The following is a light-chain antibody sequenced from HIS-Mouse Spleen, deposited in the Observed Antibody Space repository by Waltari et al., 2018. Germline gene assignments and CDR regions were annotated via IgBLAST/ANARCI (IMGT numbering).Light chain of an antibody. CDR3: CSYAGSYTLV. CDR1: SRDVGGYNY. CDR2: DVS. J-gene: IGLJ2*01. Sequence: QSALTQPRSVSGSPGQSVTISCTGTSRDVGGYNYVFWYQQPPGKAPKLMTYDVSKRPSGVPDRFSGSKSGNTASLTISGLQAEDEADYYCCSYAGSYTLVFGGGTKLTVL. V-gene: IGLV2-11*01.